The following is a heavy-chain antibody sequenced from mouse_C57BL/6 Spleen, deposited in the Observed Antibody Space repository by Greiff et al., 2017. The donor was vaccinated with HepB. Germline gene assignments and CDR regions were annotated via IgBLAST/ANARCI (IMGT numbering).Heavy chain of an antibody. CDR2: IYPGDGDT. V-gene: IGHV1-82*01. Sequence: QVQLQQSGPELVKPGASVKISCKASGYAFSSSWMNWVKQRPGKGLEWIGRIYPGDGDTNYNGKLKGKATLTADKSSSTAYMQLSSLTSEDSAVYFCARSYDYAMDYWGQGTSVTVSS. J-gene: IGHJ4*01. CDR1: GYAFSSSW. D-gene: IGHD2-4*01. CDR3: ARSYDYAMDY.